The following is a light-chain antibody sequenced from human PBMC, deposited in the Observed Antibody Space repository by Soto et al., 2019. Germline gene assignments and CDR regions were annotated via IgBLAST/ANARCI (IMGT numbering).Light chain of an antibody. CDR1: QSVSSNY. J-gene: IGKJ3*01. V-gene: IGKV3D-7*01. Sequence: EIVMTQSPATLSLSPGERATLSCRASQSVSSNYLSWYQQKPGQAPRLLIYGASTRETGIPARFSGSGSGTDFILTISSLQPEDFATYYCQQLNSYPFTFGPGTKVDIK. CDR2: GAS. CDR3: QQLNSYPFT.